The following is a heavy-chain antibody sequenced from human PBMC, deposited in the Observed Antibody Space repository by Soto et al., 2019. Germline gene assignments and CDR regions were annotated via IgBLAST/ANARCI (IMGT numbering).Heavy chain of an antibody. CDR3: ARVTTDYYYYGMDF. V-gene: IGHV4-61*01. CDR2: IYYSGST. D-gene: IGHD4-17*01. J-gene: IGHJ6*02. Sequence: ASETLALTCTISGGSVSIGSYYWSWIRQPPGKGLEWIGYIYYSGSTNYNPSLKSRVTISVDTSKNQFSLKLSSVTAADTAVYYCARVTTDYYYYGMDFWGQGTTVTVSS. CDR1: GGSVSIGSYY.